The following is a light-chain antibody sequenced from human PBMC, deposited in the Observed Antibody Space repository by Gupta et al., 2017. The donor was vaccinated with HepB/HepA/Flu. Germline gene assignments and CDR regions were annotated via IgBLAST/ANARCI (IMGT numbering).Light chain of an antibody. Sequence: EIVMTHSPAALSVSPGERATLACRASQSVSSNLAWYLQKPGQAPRLLIYGASTRAAGIPARFSGSGSRTXFTLTIXSPQFADFAVYYCQQYNTWPLAFGXGTKVEIK. CDR3: QQYNTWPLA. CDR1: QSVSSN. V-gene: IGKV3-15*01. J-gene: IGKJ4*01. CDR2: GAS.